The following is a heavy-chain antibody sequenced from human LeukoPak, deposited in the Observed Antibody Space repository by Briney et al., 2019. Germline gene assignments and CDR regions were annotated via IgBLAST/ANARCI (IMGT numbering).Heavy chain of an antibody. CDR3: ARHVLSGYLNYWYFDL. V-gene: IGHV4-39*01. Sequence: SETLSLTCTVSGGSISSSSYYWGWIRQPPGKGLEWIGSLYYSGSTYYNPSLKSRVTISVDTSKNQFSLKLSSVTAADTAVYYCARHVLSGYLNYWYFDLWGRGTLVTVSS. J-gene: IGHJ2*01. D-gene: IGHD3-3*01. CDR2: LYYSGST. CDR1: GGSISSSSYY.